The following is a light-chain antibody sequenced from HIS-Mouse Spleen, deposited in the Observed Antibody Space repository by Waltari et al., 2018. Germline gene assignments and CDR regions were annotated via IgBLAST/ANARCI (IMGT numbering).Light chain of an antibody. Sequence: SYELTQPPSVSVSPGQTARITCSGDALPTKYAYWDQQKSGKAPVLVIYEDSKRPSGVPERFSGSSSGTMATLTISGAQVEDEAHYYCYSTDSSGNHRVFGGGTKLTVL. CDR3: YSTDSSGNHRV. CDR2: EDS. J-gene: IGLJ2*01. CDR1: ALPTKY. V-gene: IGLV3-10*01.